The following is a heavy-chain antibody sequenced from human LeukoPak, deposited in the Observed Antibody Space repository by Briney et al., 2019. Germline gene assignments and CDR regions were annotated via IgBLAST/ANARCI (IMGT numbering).Heavy chain of an antibody. Sequence: ASVKVSCEASGYTFTSYGISWVRQAPGQGLEWMGGIIPIFGTANYAQKFQGRVTITTDESTSTAYTELSSLRSEDTAVYYCSLSGAAALRYWGQGTLVTVSS. CDR1: GYTFTSYG. J-gene: IGHJ4*02. V-gene: IGHV1-69*05. CDR3: SLSGAAALRY. D-gene: IGHD6-13*01. CDR2: IIPIFGTA.